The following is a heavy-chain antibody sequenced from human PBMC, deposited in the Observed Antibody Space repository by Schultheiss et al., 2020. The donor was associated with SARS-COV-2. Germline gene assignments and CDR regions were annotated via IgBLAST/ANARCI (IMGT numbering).Heavy chain of an antibody. CDR1: GFTFSSYW. J-gene: IGHJ4*02. CDR2: ISSSSRTI. CDR3: VSDYGDYPDY. Sequence: GGSLRLSCAASGFTFSSYWMHWVRQAPGKGLEWVSYISSSSRTIYYADSVKGRFTISRDNSKNTLFLQMNSLRAEDTAVYYCVSDYGDYPDYWGQGTLVTVSS. D-gene: IGHD4-17*01. V-gene: IGHV3-48*01.